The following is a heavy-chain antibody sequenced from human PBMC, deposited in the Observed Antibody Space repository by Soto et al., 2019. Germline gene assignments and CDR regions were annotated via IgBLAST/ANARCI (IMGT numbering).Heavy chain of an antibody. CDR3: AKDQENNGWYYGHFDL. CDR2: ISGDGDTT. D-gene: IGHD6-19*01. Sequence: EVQLLESGGGLVQPGGSLRLSCAASGLTFSNYAMNWVRQAPGKGLEWVSDISGDGDTTSYADSVKGRFTISRDNSKDTLYLQMSSRRAEDTAVYYCAKDQENNGWYYGHFDLWGRGTLVTVSS. J-gene: IGHJ2*01. CDR1: GLTFSNYA. V-gene: IGHV3-23*01.